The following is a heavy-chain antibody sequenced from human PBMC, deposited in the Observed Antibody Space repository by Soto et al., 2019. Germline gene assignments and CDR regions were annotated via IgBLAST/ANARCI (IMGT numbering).Heavy chain of an antibody. J-gene: IGHJ3*01. CDR3: ARGPYDFWSGYIADAFDV. CDR2: ISYDGSNK. CDR1: GFTFSSYT. V-gene: IGHV3-30-3*01. Sequence: GGSLRLSCAASGFTFSSYTLHWVRQAPGKGLERVALISYDGSNKYYADSVKGRFTISRDNSKNTLYLQMNSLRPEDTALFYCARGPYDFWSGYIADAFDVWGQGTMVTVSS. D-gene: IGHD3-3*01.